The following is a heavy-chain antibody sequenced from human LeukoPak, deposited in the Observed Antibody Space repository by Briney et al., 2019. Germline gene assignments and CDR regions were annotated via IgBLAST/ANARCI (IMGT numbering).Heavy chain of an antibody. D-gene: IGHD6-13*01. J-gene: IGHJ4*02. CDR2: ISRSGSTI. Sequence: SGGSLRLSCAASGFTFTSYEMNWVRQAPGKGLEWVSYISRSGSTIYYADSVKGRFTISRDNAKNSLYLQMNSLRAEDTALYYCARIALQQPWYWGQGTLVTVSS. CDR3: ARIALQQPWY. CDR1: GFTFTSYE. V-gene: IGHV3-48*03.